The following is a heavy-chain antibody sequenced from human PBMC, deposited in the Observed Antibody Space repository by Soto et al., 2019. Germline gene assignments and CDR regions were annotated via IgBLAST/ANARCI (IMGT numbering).Heavy chain of an antibody. Sequence: PGGSLRLSCAASGFTFRSYAMSWARQAPGKGLEWVSSLLRSGSSTYYADSVKGRFTISSDISANSLYLQMDSLRAEDTAVYYCAKDAVSGDGVWLLDSSGPGSLVTVSS. CDR2: LLRSGSST. CDR1: GFTFRSYA. V-gene: IGHV3-23*01. J-gene: IGHJ5*02. CDR3: AKDAVSGDGVWLLDS. D-gene: IGHD4-17*01.